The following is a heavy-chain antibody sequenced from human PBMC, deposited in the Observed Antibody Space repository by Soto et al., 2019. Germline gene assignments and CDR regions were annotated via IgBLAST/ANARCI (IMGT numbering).Heavy chain of an antibody. J-gene: IGHJ2*01. CDR2: ISGSGSST. CDR3: AKGTDPVAGNYFDP. D-gene: IGHD6-19*01. CDR1: GFTFSRYA. V-gene: IGHV3-23*01. Sequence: EVQLLESGGDLVQPGGSLRLSCVAPGFTFSRYAMNWVRQAPGKGLEWVSTISGSGSSTSYADSVTGRFSISRDNPKTTLFLQMNSLRAEDTAVYSCAKGTDPVAGNYFDPWGRGTLVTVSS.